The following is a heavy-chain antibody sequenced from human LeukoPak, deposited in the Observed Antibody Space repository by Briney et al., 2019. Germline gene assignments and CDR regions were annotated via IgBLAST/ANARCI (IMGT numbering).Heavy chain of an antibody. CDR2: IRYDGSNK. D-gene: IGHD1-1*01. V-gene: IGHV3-30*02. Sequence: GGSLRLSCAASGFTFSSYGMHWVRQAPGKGLEWVAFIRYDGSNKYYADSVKGRFTISRDNSKNTLYLQMNSLRAEDTAVYYCARGGNWNAYYYMDVWGKGTTVTVSS. J-gene: IGHJ6*03. CDR3: ARGGNWNAYYYMDV. CDR1: GFTFSSYG.